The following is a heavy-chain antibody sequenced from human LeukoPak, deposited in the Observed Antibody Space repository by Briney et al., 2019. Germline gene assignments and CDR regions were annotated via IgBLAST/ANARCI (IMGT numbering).Heavy chain of an antibody. D-gene: IGHD3-10*01. J-gene: IGHJ3*02. V-gene: IGHV3-7*01. CDR3: AREGASGSGSFAFDI. CDR2: IKQDATEK. Sequence: GGSLRLSCAASGFTFSSYWMTWVRQVPGKGLEWVANIKQDATEKKYVDSVKGRFTISRDNAKNSLYLQMNSLRAEDTAVYYCAREGASGSGSFAFDIWGQGTMVTVSA. CDR1: GFTFSSYW.